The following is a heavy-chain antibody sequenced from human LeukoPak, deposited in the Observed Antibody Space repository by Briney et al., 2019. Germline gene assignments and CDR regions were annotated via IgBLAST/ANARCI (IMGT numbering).Heavy chain of an antibody. J-gene: IGHJ3*02. CDR2: INHSGNT. CDR3: ARDKSRTYGSADAFDI. Sequence: SETLSLTCAVYGGSFSGYYWSWIRQPPGKGLEWIGEINHSGNTYYNPSLKSRVTILVDTSKNQFSLNVSSVTAADTAVYYCARDKSRTYGSADAFDIWGQGTMVTVSS. D-gene: IGHD3-10*01. CDR1: GGSFSGYY. V-gene: IGHV4-34*01.